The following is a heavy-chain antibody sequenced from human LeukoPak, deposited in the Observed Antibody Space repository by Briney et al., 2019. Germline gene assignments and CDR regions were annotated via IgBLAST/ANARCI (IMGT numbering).Heavy chain of an antibody. Sequence: ASVKVSCKASGYTFTSYDINWVRQATGQGVEWMGWMNPNSGNTGYAQKFQGRVTMTRNTSISTAYMELSSLRSEDTAVYYCARGVASGIVVVPAATRGGNYFDYWGQGTLVTVSS. J-gene: IGHJ4*02. D-gene: IGHD2-2*01. CDR2: MNPNSGNT. CDR1: GYTFTSYD. CDR3: ARGVASGIVVVPAATRGGNYFDY. V-gene: IGHV1-8*01.